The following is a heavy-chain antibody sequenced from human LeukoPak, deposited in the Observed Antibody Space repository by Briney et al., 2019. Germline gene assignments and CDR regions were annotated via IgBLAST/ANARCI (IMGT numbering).Heavy chain of an antibody. J-gene: IGHJ4*02. D-gene: IGHD3-22*01. Sequence: PGGSLRLSCAASGFTFSSYWMSWVRQAPGKGLEWVSNIKPDGSEKYCVDSVKGRFTISRDNAKNSLYLQMNSLRAEDTAVYYRARPDYYASSGYITPLDYWGLGTLVTVSS. CDR1: GFTFSSYW. CDR2: IKPDGSEK. CDR3: ARPDYYASSGYITPLDY. V-gene: IGHV3-7*01.